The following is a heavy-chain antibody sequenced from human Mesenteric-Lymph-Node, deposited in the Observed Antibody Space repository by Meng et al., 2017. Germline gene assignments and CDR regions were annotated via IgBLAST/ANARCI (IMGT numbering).Heavy chain of an antibody. J-gene: IGHJ4*02. CDR1: GIPFSSYA. Sequence: EVQGVGAGGGLVQAGGSLRLSCAGCGIPFSSYARSWVRQAPGKGLGCGSVFSGSGGSTYYADSVNVRITISKDNSKNTLYLQMNSLGDEDTAVYYCANVNGLPDYWGRGTLVTVSS. D-gene: IGHD2-8*01. CDR2: FSGSGGST. V-gene: IGHV3-23*04. CDR3: ANVNGLPDY.